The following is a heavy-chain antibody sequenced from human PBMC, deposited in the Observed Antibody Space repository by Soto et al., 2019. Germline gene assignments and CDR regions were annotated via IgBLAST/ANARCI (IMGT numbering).Heavy chain of an antibody. Sequence: SETLSLTCTVSGGSISSSSYYWSWIRQHPGKGLEWIGYIYYSGSTYYNPSLKSRVTISVDTSKNQFSLKLSSVTAADTAVYYCARGSFGVVITALDYWGQGTLVTVSS. CDR3: ARGSFGVVITALDY. V-gene: IGHV4-31*03. J-gene: IGHJ4*02. CDR1: GGSISSSSYY. CDR2: IYYSGST. D-gene: IGHD3-3*01.